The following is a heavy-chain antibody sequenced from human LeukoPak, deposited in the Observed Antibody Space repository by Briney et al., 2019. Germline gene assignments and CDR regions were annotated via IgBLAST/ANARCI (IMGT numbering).Heavy chain of an antibody. CDR2: INPSGGST. CDR3: ARDQDGYNSGNIIDY. Sequence: APVKVSCKASGYTFTSYYMHWVRQAPGQGLEWMGIINPSGGSTSYAQKFQGRVTMTRDTSTSTVYMELSSLRSEDTAVYYCARDQDGYNSGNIIDYWGQGTLVTVSS. J-gene: IGHJ4*02. V-gene: IGHV1-46*01. CDR1: GYTFTSYY. D-gene: IGHD5-24*01.